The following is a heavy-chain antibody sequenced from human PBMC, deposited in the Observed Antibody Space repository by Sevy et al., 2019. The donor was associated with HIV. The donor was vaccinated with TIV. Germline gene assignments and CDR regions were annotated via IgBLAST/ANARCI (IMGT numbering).Heavy chain of an antibody. CDR1: GGSISTGGFS. CDR3: VRGPSYGYVSYGFDV. CDR2: IYRTGNT. J-gene: IGHJ3*01. D-gene: IGHD3-16*01. V-gene: IGHV4-30-2*01. Sequence: SETLSLTCAVSGGSISTGGFSWNWIRQPPGKGLEWIGHIYRTGNTYYNPSLGSRVSISVDRSKNQFSLKLSSVTAADTAVYDCVRGPSYGYVSYGFDVWGQGTMVTVSS.